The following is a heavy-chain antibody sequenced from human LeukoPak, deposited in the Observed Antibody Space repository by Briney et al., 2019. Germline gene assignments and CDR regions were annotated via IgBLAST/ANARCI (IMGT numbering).Heavy chain of an antibody. Sequence: GGSLRLSCTASGFTFGDYAMSWFRQAPGKGLEGVGFIRSKAYGGTTEYAASVKGRFTISRDDSKSIAYLQMNSLKTEDTAVYYCGSDYYDSSGSPRYAFDIWGQGTMVTVSS. CDR2: IRSKAYGGTT. CDR1: GFTFGDYA. J-gene: IGHJ3*02. D-gene: IGHD3-22*01. V-gene: IGHV3-49*03. CDR3: GSDYYDSSGSPRYAFDI.